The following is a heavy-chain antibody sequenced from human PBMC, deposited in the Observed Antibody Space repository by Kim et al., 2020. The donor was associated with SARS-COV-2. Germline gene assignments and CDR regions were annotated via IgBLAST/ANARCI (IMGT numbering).Heavy chain of an antibody. CDR3: ARVAAAANWFDP. D-gene: IGHD6-13*01. CDR2: ISSSSSYT. V-gene: IGHV3-11*06. J-gene: IGHJ5*02. CDR1: GFTFSDYY. Sequence: GGSLRLSCAASGFTFSDYYMSWIRQAPGKGLEWVSYISSSSSYTNYADSVKGRFTISRDNAKNSLYLQMNSLRAEDTAVYYCARVAAAANWFDPWGQGTLVTVSS.